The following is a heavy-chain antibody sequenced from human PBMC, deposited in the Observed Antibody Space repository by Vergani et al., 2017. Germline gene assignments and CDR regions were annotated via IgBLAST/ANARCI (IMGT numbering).Heavy chain of an antibody. J-gene: IGHJ2*01. CDR1: GFSFNSYW. Sequence: DVHLAESGGGFFQPGGSLRLSFSASGFSFNSYWMHWVRQVPGKGLLWVSRIKSDGSITAYADSVKGRFTISRDNAKNSLYLQMNSLRAEDTALYYCVKDIAASGNYWYFDLWGRGTLVTVSS. CDR2: IKSDGSIT. CDR3: VKDIAASGNYWYFDL. V-gene: IGHV3-74*03. D-gene: IGHD6-13*01.